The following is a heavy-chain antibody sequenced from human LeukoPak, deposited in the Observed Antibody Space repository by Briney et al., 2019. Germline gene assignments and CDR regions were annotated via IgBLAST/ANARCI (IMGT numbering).Heavy chain of an antibody. CDR3: ARAGGAIYSGGSCYYYYYYMDV. J-gene: IGHJ6*03. CDR2: IYYSGST. D-gene: IGHD2-15*01. CDR1: GGSISSSSYY. Sequence: PSETLSLTCTVSGGSISSSSYYWGWIRQPPGKGLEWIGSIYYSGSTYYNPSLKSRVTISVDTTKNQFSLKLSSVTAADTAVYYCARAGGAIYSGGSCYYYYYYMDVWGKGTTVTVSS. V-gene: IGHV4-39*07.